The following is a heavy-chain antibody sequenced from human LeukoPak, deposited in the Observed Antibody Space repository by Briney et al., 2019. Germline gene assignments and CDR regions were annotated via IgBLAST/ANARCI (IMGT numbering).Heavy chain of an antibody. Sequence: GGSLRLSCTTSGFAFDDFAMSWVRQPAGKGLEWVGFIRRRAYGGAAVYAASVKGRFIISRDDSKGIAYLQMDSLKTEDTAVYYCSRNGLVDFDYWGQGSRVIVSP. CDR1: GFAFDDFA. CDR3: SRNGLVDFDY. CDR2: IRRRAYGGAA. V-gene: IGHV3-49*04. J-gene: IGHJ4*02.